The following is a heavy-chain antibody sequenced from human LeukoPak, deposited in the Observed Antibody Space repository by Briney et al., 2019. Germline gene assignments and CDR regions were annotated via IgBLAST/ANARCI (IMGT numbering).Heavy chain of an antibody. Sequence: TGGSLRLSCAASGFTFSSYGMHWVRQAPGKGLEWVAVISYDGSNKYYADSVKGRFTISRDNSKNTLYLQMNSLRAEDTAVYYCAKEASSSSWYVGYYYYYYMDVWGKGTTVTVSS. CDR1: GFTFSSYG. V-gene: IGHV3-30*18. D-gene: IGHD6-13*01. J-gene: IGHJ6*03. CDR2: ISYDGSNK. CDR3: AKEASSSSWYVGYYYYYYMDV.